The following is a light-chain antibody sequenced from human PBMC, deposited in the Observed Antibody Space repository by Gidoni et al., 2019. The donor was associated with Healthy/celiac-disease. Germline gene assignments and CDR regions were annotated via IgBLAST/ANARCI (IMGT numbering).Light chain of an antibody. CDR3: CSYAGSYTVV. CDR1: SSDVGGYNY. CDR2: DGS. V-gene: IGLV2-11*01. Sequence: QSALTQPRSVSGSPGQSVTISCTVTSSDVGGYNYVSWYQQHPGKAPKLMIYDGSKRPSGVPDRFSGSKSGNTASLTISGLQAEDEADYYCCSYAGSYTVVFGGGTKLTVL. J-gene: IGLJ2*01.